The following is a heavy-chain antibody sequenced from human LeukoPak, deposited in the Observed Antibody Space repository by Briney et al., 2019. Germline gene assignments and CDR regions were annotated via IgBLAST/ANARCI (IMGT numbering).Heavy chain of an antibody. CDR2: IYYNGST. J-gene: IGHJ6*02. V-gene: IGHV4-39*02. CDR3: AREGSGSLFYYGMDV. Sequence: SETLSLTCTVSGGSMTSSVYYWGWIRPPPGKGLEWIGSIYYNGSTYYNPSLKSRVTISVDTSKKRFSLRLSSVTAADSAFYYCAREGSGSLFYYGMDVWGQGTTVTVSS. CDR1: GGSMTSSVYY. D-gene: IGHD3-10*01.